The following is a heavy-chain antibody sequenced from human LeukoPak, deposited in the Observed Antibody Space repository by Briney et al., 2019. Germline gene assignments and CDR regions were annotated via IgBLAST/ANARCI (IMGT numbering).Heavy chain of an antibody. J-gene: IGHJ6*02. CDR1: GGSFSGYY. CDR2: INHSGST. Sequence: PSETLSLTCAVYGGSFSGYYWSWLRQPPGKGLEWIGEINHSGSTNYNPSLKSRVTISVDTSKNQFSLKLSSVTAADTAVYYCARACSSSSCGMDVWGQGTTVTVSS. D-gene: IGHD6-13*01. V-gene: IGHV4-34*01. CDR3: ARACSSSSCGMDV.